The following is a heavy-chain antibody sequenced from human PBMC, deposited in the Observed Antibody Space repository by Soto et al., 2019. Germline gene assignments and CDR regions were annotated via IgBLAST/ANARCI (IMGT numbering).Heavy chain of an antibody. CDR3: ARGSRDGYKKDAFDI. D-gene: IGHD5-12*01. V-gene: IGHV3-30-3*01. J-gene: IGHJ3*02. Sequence: PGGSLRLSCAASGFTFSSYAMHWVRQAPGKGLEWVAVISYDGSNKYYADSVKGRFTISRDNSKNTLYLQMNSLRAEDTAVYYCARGSRDGYKKDAFDIWGQGTMVTVSS. CDR1: GFTFSSYA. CDR2: ISYDGSNK.